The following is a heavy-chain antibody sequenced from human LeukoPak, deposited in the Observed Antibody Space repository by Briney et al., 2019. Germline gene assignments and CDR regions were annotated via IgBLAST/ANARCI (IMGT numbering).Heavy chain of an antibody. CDR3: ARDWADYYDSSGYFRAFDI. D-gene: IGHD3-22*01. V-gene: IGHV3-21*01. J-gene: IGHJ3*02. CDR2: ISSSSSYI. CDR1: GFTFSSYC. Sequence: RTGGSPRLSCAASGFTFSSYCMNWVRQAPGKGLEWVSSISSSSSYICYADSVKGRFTISRDNAKNSLYLQMNSLRAEDTAVYYCARDWADYYDSSGYFRAFDIWGQGTMVTVSS.